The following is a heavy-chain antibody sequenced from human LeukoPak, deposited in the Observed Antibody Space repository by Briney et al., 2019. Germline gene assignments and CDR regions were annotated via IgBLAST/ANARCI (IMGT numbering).Heavy chain of an antibody. V-gene: IGHV3-49*04. CDR2: IRSKALYGTR. CDR3: ARDNVNYYAPDP. Sequence: PGGSLRLSCSASGFNFGGYAINWVRQAPGQGLGWVGFIRSKALYGTREYAASVEGRFTISRDDSNGIAYLQMNALKIEDTAVYYCARDNVNYYAPDPWGQGTLVTVSS. J-gene: IGHJ5*02. D-gene: IGHD1-7*01. CDR1: GFNFGGYA.